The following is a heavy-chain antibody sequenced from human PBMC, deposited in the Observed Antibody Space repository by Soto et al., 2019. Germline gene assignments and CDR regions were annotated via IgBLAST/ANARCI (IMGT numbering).Heavy chain of an antibody. CDR2: TFFRSKWYN. CDR3: ARAGIMIFGLVPHFDY. V-gene: IGHV6-1*01. Sequence: TLSLTCAISGDSVSSTTTAWNWIRQSPSRGLEWLGRTFFRSKWYNDYAESVKGRIIINPDTSKNQFSLQLSSVTPEDTGVYYCARAGIMIFGLVPHFDYWGQGSLVTVSS. J-gene: IGHJ4*02. D-gene: IGHD3-3*01. CDR1: GDSVSSTTTA.